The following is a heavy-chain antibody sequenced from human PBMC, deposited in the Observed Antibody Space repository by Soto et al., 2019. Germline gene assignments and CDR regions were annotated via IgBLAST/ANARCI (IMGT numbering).Heavy chain of an antibody. CDR2: IYYSGST. D-gene: IGHD5-18*01. CDR3: ARDHTASYWFDP. CDR1: GGSISSGDYY. J-gene: IGHJ5*02. Sequence: KTSETLSLTCTVSGGSISSGDYYWSWIRQPPGKGLEWIGYIYYSGSTYYNPSLKSRVTISVDTSKNQFSLKLSSVTAADTAVYYCARDHTASYWFDPWGQGTLVTVSS. V-gene: IGHV4-30-4*01.